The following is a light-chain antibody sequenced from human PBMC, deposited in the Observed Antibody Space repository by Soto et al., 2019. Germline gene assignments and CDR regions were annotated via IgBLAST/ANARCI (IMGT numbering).Light chain of an antibody. Sequence: EIVLTQSPCTLSFSPLERFTLSCRASQSISNNHLAWYQQKPGQAPRLLIHGTSNRATGIPDRFSGSGSGTDFTLTFSRLEPEDFAVYYCEYYGSSITFGGGTKV. CDR3: EYYGSSIT. CDR2: GTS. J-gene: IGKJ4*01. CDR1: QSISNNH. V-gene: IGKV3-20*01.